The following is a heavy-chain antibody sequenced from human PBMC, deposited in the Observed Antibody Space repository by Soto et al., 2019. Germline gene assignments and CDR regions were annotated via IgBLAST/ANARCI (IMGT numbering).Heavy chain of an antibody. J-gene: IGHJ3*02. D-gene: IGHD2-2*01. V-gene: IGHV4-4*07. CDR1: GGAIRSYY. CDR3: PREMRPCSSTSTYPERGTEI. CDR2: FYSREIT. Sequence: QVHLQESGPGVVKSSETLFLTCTVSGGAIRSYYWSWIRQPAGKGLVWIGRFYSREITNYNPSLKSRVTMSVYTSRNLFSLRLSSVTAADTAVYSCPREMRPCSSTSTYPERGTEIWAQGTKATVSS.